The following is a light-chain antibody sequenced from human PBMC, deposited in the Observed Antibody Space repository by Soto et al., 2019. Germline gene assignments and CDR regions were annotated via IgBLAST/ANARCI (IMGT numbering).Light chain of an antibody. J-gene: IGKJ4*01. CDR2: DAS. V-gene: IGKV3-11*01. Sequence: ERVLIQAAAALSKKPGERATLSCRASQSVSSYLAWYQQKPGQAPRLLIYDASNRATGIPARFSGSGSGTDFTLTISSLEPEDFAVYYCQQRSNWPTLTFGGGTKVDIK. CDR3: QQRSNWPTLT. CDR1: QSVSSY.